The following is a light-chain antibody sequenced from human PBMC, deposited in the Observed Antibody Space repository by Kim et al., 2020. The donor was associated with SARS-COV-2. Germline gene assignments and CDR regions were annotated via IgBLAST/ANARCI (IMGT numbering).Light chain of an antibody. CDR3: LQHSTYPIT. CDR2: GAS. Sequence: ASLGARVTITCRARQDIRNDLGWYQQNPGRAPKRLIYGASSLQSGVPSRFSGSGSGTEFTLTISSVQPEDFATYFCLQHSTYPITFGQGTRLEIK. V-gene: IGKV1-17*01. CDR1: QDIRND. J-gene: IGKJ5*01.